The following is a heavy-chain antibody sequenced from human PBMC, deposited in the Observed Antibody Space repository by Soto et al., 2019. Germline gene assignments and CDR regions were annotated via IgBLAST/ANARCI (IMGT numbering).Heavy chain of an antibody. CDR1: GYSFLNYW. V-gene: IGHV5-51*01. CDR2: IYPGDSDA. Sequence: GESLKISCKTSGYSFLNYWIGWVRQMPGKGMEWMGIIYPGDSDARYSPSFQGQVTISADKSISTVYLQWSSLKASDTAMYYCARHIVDTSMTASFNYWGQGTQVTVSS. J-gene: IGHJ4*02. CDR3: ARHIVDTSMTASFNY. D-gene: IGHD5-18*01.